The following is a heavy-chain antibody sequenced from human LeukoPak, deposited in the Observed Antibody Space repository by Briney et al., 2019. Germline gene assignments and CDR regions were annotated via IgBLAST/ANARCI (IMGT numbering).Heavy chain of an antibody. Sequence: PGGSLRLSCAASGFTFSDYYMSWIRQAPGKGLEWVSYISSSGSTIYYADSVKALFTIARDNGKTSLYLQMNSLRAEDTAVYYCARDRGGYYYDSSGYEEGIWFDPWGQGTLVTVSS. J-gene: IGHJ5*02. V-gene: IGHV3-11*04. D-gene: IGHD3-22*01. CDR2: ISSSGSTI. CDR1: GFTFSDYY. CDR3: ARDRGGYYYDSSGYEEGIWFDP.